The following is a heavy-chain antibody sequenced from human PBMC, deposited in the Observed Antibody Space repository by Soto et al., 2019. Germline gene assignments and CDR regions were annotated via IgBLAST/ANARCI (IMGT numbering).Heavy chain of an antibody. CDR3: VKHSSDSRGSTLRRAPR. Sequence: GVSLRLSCAASGFTFSSYWMHWVRQAPGKGLVWVSRINSDGSSTSYADSVKGRFTISRDNSKNTLYLQMSSLRAEDTAVYYCVKHSSDSRGSTLRRAPRWGQGTLVTVSS. J-gene: IGHJ4*02. CDR1: GFTFSSYW. V-gene: IGHV3-74*01. D-gene: IGHD3-22*01. CDR2: INSDGSST.